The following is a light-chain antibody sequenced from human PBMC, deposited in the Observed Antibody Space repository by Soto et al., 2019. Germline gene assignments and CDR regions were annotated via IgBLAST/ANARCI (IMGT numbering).Light chain of an antibody. CDR3: QQSYSTLWT. CDR1: QSISSY. V-gene: IGKV1-39*01. CDR2: AAS. Sequence: DIQMTQSPSSLSASVGDRVTITCRASQSISSYLNWYQQKPGKAPKLLIYAASSLQSGVPSRFSGSGSGTDFTLNISSLQPEDFATYYCQQSYSTLWTFGQGTEVEIK. J-gene: IGKJ1*01.